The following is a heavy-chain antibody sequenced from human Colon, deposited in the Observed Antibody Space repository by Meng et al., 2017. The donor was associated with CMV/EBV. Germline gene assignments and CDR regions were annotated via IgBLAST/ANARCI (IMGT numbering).Heavy chain of an antibody. CDR3: AKARGRDLLYSYFGLDV. V-gene: IGHV3-20*03. CDR2: LNWDGGSP. J-gene: IGHJ6*02. D-gene: IGHD3-3*01. Sequence: FRFDDDGVSWVRHIPGKGLEWVSGLNWDGGSPGYADSVQGRFIISRDNAKKSLYLQMNSLRVDDTALYFCAKARGRDLLYSYFGLDVWGQGTLVTVSS. CDR1: FRFDDDG.